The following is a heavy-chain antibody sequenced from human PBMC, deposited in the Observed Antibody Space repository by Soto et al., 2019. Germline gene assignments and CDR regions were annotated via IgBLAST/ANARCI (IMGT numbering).Heavy chain of an antibody. V-gene: IGHV1-2*02. CDR3: AKDPNYYDSSGYRFEY. D-gene: IGHD3-22*01. CDR1: GYTFTGQY. Sequence: ASVKVSCKASGYTFTGQYIHWVRQAPGQGLEWMGWINPNSGATNPAQKFQGRVTMTRDTSISTAYMELSRLRSDDTAVFYCAKDPNYYDSSGYRFEYWGKGTLVTVSS. J-gene: IGHJ4*02. CDR2: INPNSGAT.